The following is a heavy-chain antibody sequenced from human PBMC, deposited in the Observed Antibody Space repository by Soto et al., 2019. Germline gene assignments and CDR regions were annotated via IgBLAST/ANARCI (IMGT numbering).Heavy chain of an antibody. D-gene: IGHD1-1*01. CDR2: IIPIFGTA. CDR3: ARDRKGQSMSSWNDGVSYYYGMDV. J-gene: IGHJ6*02. CDR1: GGTFSSYA. V-gene: IGHV1-69*13. Sequence: SVKVSCKASGGTFSSYAISWVRQAPGQGLEWMGGIIPIFGTANYAQKFQGRVTITADESTSTAYMELSSLRSEDTAVYYCARDRKGQSMSSWNDGVSYYYGMDVWGQGTTVTVS.